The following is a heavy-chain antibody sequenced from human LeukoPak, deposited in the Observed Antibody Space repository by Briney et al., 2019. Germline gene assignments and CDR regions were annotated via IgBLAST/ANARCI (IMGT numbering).Heavy chain of an antibody. D-gene: IGHD2-2*01. V-gene: IGHV3-74*01. Sequence: PGGSLRLSCAASGFTFSSYWMHWVRQAPGKGLVWVSRINSDGSSTSYADSVKGRFTISRDNAKNSLYLQMNSLRAEDTAVYYCAREVPAAMSYYYYYMDVWGKGTTVTISS. CDR2: INSDGSST. CDR3: AREVPAAMSYYYYYMDV. J-gene: IGHJ6*03. CDR1: GFTFSSYW.